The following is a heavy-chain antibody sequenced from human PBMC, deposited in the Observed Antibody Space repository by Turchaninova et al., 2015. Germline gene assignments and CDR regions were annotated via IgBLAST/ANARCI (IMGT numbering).Heavy chain of an antibody. Sequence: QVQLQESGPGLVKPSQTLSLTCTVSGGSLRSGGYYWSWIRQPPGKGLAWIGYIYYSRSTYYNPSLQSRGXXSGEXSKNXCSRXLGSGXXADTAVYYXXXKPGYSYGGXFDYXXQGTXVTVSX. J-gene: IGHJ4*02. CDR3: XXKPGYSYGGXFDY. D-gene: IGHD5-18*01. CDR1: GGSLRSGGYY. CDR2: IYYSRST. V-gene: IGHV4-31*03.